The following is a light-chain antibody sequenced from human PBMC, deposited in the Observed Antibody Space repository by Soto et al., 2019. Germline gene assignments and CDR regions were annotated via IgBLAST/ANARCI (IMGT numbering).Light chain of an antibody. J-gene: IGKJ4*01. CDR3: QQRSNWPLT. Sequence: AIRMTQSPSSLSASTGDRVTITCRASQGISSYLAWYQQKPGKAPKLLIYAASTLQSGVPSRFSGSGSGTDFTLTISCLQSEDFVVYYCQQRSNWPLTFGGGTKVDIK. V-gene: IGKV1-8*01. CDR2: AAS. CDR1: QGISSY.